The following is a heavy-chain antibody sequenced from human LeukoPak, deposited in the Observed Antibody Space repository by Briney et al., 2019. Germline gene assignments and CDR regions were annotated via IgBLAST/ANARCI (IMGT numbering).Heavy chain of an antibody. CDR2: ISGSGGST. CDR1: GFTFSSYA. V-gene: IGHV3-23*01. Sequence: GDSLRLSCIASGFTFSSYAMSWVRQAPGKGLEWVSAISGSGGSTYYADSVKGRFTISRDNSKNTLYLQMNSLRAEDTAVYYCAKKKEQWLDYWGQGTLVTVSS. CDR3: AKKKEQWLDY. D-gene: IGHD6-19*01. J-gene: IGHJ4*02.